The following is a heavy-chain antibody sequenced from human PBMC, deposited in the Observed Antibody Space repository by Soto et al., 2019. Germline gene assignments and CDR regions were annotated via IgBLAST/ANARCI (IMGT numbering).Heavy chain of an antibody. J-gene: IGHJ6*04. V-gene: IGHV5-10-1*01. CDR1: GYSFTIYW. Sequence: GESLKISCKGSGYSFTIYWISWVRQMPGKGLEWMGRIDPSDSYTNYSPSFQGHVTISADKSISTAYLQWSSLKASDTAMYYCARTSMQCRGYSYAHGGMDFPAKRTTVPVSS. CDR2: IDPSDSYT. CDR3: ARTSMQCRGYSYAHGGMDF. D-gene: IGHD5-18*01.